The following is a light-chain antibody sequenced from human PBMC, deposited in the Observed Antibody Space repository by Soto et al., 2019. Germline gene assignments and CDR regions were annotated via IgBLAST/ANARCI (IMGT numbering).Light chain of an antibody. V-gene: IGKV1-39*01. Sequence: DIQMTQSPSSLSASVGARVPITCRASQRIVTYLSWYQQKPGKAPNLLIYAASSLQSGVPSKFNGSGSGTDFTLTISSLQPEDFATYYCQQTYDTPLTFGGGTKVDI. J-gene: IGKJ4*01. CDR3: QQTYDTPLT. CDR1: QRIVTY. CDR2: AAS.